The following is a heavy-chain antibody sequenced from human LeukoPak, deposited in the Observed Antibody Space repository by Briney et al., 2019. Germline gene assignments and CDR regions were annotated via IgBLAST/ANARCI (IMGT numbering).Heavy chain of an antibody. CDR2: ISGSGGST. CDR3: AKEKKDLGIGATGTGYY. V-gene: IGHV3-23*01. CDR1: AFTFSTYA. D-gene: IGHD6-13*01. J-gene: IGHJ4*02. Sequence: PGGSLRLSCVASAFTFSTYAMSWVRQAPGKGLEWVSDISGSGGSTNYADSVKGRFTISRDNSKNTLYLYMNSLRAEDTAIYYCAKEKKDLGIGATGTGYYWGQGTLVTVSS.